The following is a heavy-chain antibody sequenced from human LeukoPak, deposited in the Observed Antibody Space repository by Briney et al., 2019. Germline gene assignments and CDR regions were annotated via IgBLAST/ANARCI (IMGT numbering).Heavy chain of an antibody. D-gene: IGHD1-7*01. CDR2: ICYSGST. J-gene: IGHJ4*02. Sequence: SETLSLPCIVSGGSLSTYYWNWIRQPPGKGLEGIGNICYSGSTNYNPSLKSRVSISVDTSKKQFSLKLSSVTAADTAVYYCAIGGTTREGFDYWGQGTLVTVSS. V-gene: IGHV4-59*01. CDR3: AIGGTTREGFDY. CDR1: GGSLSTYY.